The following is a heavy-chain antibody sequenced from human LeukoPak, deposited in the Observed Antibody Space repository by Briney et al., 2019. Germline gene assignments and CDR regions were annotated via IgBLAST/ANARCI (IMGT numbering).Heavy chain of an antibody. CDR1: GFTVSSNY. V-gene: IGHV3-66*02. Sequence: GGSLRLSCAASGFTVSSNYMSWVRQAPGKGLERVPVIYSGGSTSYADSVKGRFTISRDNSKNTLYLQMNSLRAEDTAVYYCARDNHCSSTSCSYNWFDPWGQGTLVTVSS. CDR2: IYSGGST. CDR3: ARDNHCSSTSCSYNWFDP. D-gene: IGHD2-2*01. J-gene: IGHJ5*02.